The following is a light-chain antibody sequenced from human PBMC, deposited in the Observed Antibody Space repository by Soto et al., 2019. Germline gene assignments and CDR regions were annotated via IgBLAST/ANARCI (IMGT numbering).Light chain of an antibody. CDR1: QSVSSSF. V-gene: IGKV3-20*01. J-gene: IGKJ2*01. CDR2: GAS. Sequence: EIVLTQSPGTLSLSPGERATLSCRASQSVSSSFLAWYQQKPGQAPRLLIYGASSSATGIPDRFSGSGSGTDFTLTISRLAPEDFAVYYCQQYGSSPYTVGQGTKLEIK. CDR3: QQYGSSPYT.